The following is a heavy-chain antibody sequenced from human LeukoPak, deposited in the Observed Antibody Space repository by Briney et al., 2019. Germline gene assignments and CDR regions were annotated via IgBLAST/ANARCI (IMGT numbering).Heavy chain of an antibody. CDR1: GGSISSYY. V-gene: IGHV4-59*01. CDR2: IYYSGST. D-gene: IGHD3-9*01. Sequence: SETLSLTCTVSGGSISSYYWSWIRQPPGKGLEWIGYIYYSGSTNYNPSLKSRVTISVDTSKNQFSLKLSSVTAADTAVDYCAKAGNYDILTGYYYGMDVWGQGTTVTVSS. J-gene: IGHJ6*02. CDR3: AKAGNYDILTGYYYGMDV.